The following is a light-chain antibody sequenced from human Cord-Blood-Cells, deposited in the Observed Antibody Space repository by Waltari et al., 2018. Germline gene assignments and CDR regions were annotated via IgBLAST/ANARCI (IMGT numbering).Light chain of an antibody. CDR2: GAS. CDR3: QQYNNWQIT. CDR1: QSVSSN. Sequence: EIVMKQSPATLSVSPGERATLSCRASQSVSSNLAWYQQKPGQAPRLLIYGASTRATGIPARFSGSGSGTEFTLTISSLQSEDFAVYYCQQYNNWQITFGQGTRLEIK. V-gene: IGKV3-15*01. J-gene: IGKJ5*01.